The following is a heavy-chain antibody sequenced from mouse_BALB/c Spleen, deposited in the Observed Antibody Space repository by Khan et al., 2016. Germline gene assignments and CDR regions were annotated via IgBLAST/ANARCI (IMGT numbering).Heavy chain of an antibody. CDR3: ARHYGSSYGGAMDY. CDR1: GYSITSGYY. D-gene: IGHD1-1*01. J-gene: IGHJ4*01. V-gene: IGHV3-6*02. Sequence: VPLQQSGPGLVKPSQSLSLTCSVTGYSITSGYYWNWIRQFPGNKLEWMGYISYDGSNNYNPSLKNRISITRDTSKNQFFLKMNSVTTEDTATSYCARHYGSSYGGAMDYWGQGTSVTVSS. CDR2: ISYDGSN.